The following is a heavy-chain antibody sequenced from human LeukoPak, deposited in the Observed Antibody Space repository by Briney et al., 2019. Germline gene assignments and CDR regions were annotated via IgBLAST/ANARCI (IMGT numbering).Heavy chain of an antibody. J-gene: IGHJ4*02. CDR3: ASRKLGNDY. V-gene: IGHV4-59*02. Sequence: SETLSLTCTVSGGSVSDYYWSWIRQSPGKGLEWIGYIYYTGSTSYNPSLRSRVTMSADTSKNQFSLKLSSLTAADTAVYYCASRKLGNDYWGQGTLVTVSS. CDR1: GGSVSDYY. D-gene: IGHD7-27*01. CDR2: IYYTGST.